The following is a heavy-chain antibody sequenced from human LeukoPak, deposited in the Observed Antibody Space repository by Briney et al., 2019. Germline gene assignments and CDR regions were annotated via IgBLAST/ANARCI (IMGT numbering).Heavy chain of an antibody. CDR3: ARHEGRDVVATRQPINY. CDR2: IYHGRST. Sequence: SETLSLTCSVSGYSISSGYHWAWVRQPPGKGLEWIGKIYHGRSTYYNPSLKSRVTISVDTSNNQFSLKLSSVTAADTAVYYCARHEGRDVVATRQPINYWGQGTLVTVSS. CDR1: GYSISSGYH. J-gene: IGHJ4*02. V-gene: IGHV4-38-2*02. D-gene: IGHD5-12*01.